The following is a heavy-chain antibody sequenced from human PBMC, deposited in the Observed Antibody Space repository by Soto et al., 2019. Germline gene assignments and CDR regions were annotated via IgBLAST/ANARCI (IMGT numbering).Heavy chain of an antibody. CDR1: GASVSSATYY. V-gene: IGHV4-61*01. D-gene: IGHD3-10*01. Sequence: PSETLSLTCTVSGASVSSATYYWNWIRQPPGKPLEWIGYIYYSGSTNYKPSRKSRVTISLNTSNNQFSLKLSSETAADTAVYYCARSRDYNINYYYALAVWGPGTTVTVSS. CDR3: ARSRDYNINYYYALAV. CDR2: IYYSGST. J-gene: IGHJ6*02.